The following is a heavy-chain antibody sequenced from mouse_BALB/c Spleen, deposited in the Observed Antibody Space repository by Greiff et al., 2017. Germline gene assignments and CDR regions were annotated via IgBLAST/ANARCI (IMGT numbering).Heavy chain of an antibody. CDR2: IYPGNSDT. D-gene: IGHD1-1*01. CDR1: GYTFTSYW. J-gene: IGHJ2*01. V-gene: IGHV1-5*01. CDR3: TRRATVVATDY. Sequence: EVQLQQSGTVLARPGASVKMSCKASGYTFTSYWMHWVKQRPGQGLEWIGAIYPGNSDTSYNQKFKGKAKLTAVTSTSTAYMELSSLTNEDSAVYYCTRRATVVATDYWGQGTTLTVSS.